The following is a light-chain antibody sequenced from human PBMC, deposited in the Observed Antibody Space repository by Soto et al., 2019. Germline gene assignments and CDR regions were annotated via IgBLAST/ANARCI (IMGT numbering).Light chain of an antibody. CDR1: QDISRW. CDR2: DAS. V-gene: IGKV1-12*01. J-gene: IGKJ4*01. Sequence: DIQMTQSPSSVSASVGDRVTITCRASQDISRWLAWIQQKPGKAPKVLIYDASSLQSGVSSRFSGSGSGTDFTLTISNLQPEDFATYYCHKAQNYPLTFGGGTKVEIK. CDR3: HKAQNYPLT.